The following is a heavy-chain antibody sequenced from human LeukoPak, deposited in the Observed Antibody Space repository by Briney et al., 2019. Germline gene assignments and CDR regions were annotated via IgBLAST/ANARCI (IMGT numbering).Heavy chain of an antibody. V-gene: IGHV4-34*01. Sequence: SETLSLTCAVYGGSFGGYYWSWIGQPPGKGLEWIGEINHSGSTNYNPSLKSRVTISVDTSKNQFSLKLSSVTAADTAVYYCARGVWVVVVPAAAPYFDYWGQGTLVTVSS. CDR3: ARGVWVVVVPAAAPYFDY. CDR2: INHSGST. D-gene: IGHD2-2*01. CDR1: GGSFGGYY. J-gene: IGHJ4*02.